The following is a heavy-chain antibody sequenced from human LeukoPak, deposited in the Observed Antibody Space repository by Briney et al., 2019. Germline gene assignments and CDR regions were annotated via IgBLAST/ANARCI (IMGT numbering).Heavy chain of an antibody. V-gene: IGHV3-30*18. CDR1: GFTFSSYG. CDR2: ISYDGSNK. J-gene: IGHJ6*04. CDR3: AKDCYYGSGSYLLWGYYYGMDV. D-gene: IGHD3-10*01. Sequence: GRSLRLSCAASGFTFSSYGMHWVRQAPGKGLEWVAVISYDGSNKYYADSVKGRFTISRDNSKNTLYLQMNSLRAEDTAVYYCAKDCYYGSGSYLLWGYYYGMDVWGKGTTVTVSS.